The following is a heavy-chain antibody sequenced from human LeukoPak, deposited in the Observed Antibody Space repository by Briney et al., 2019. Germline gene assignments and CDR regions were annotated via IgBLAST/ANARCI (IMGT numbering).Heavy chain of an antibody. Sequence: GGSLRLSCAASGFTFSSYAMSWVRQAPGKGLEWVSAISGSGDSTYYADTVKGRFTISRDNSKNMLYLQMGSLRAEDTAVYYCATEARQVSGIVSARDYWGQGTLVTVSS. D-gene: IGHD6-13*01. J-gene: IGHJ4*02. CDR3: ATEARQVSGIVSARDY. V-gene: IGHV3-23*01. CDR1: GFTFSSYA. CDR2: ISGSGDST.